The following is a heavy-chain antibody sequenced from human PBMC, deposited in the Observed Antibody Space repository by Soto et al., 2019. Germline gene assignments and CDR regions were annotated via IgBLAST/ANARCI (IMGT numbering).Heavy chain of an antibody. Sequence: EVPLLESGGGSVQPGGSLRLSCAASGFTFSTFAMSWVRQAPGKGLEWVSGILGRGDTYYEESVKGRFTISRDNSKNTVFLQLNSLRVEDTDIYYCAKDVRPDGYWDFDYWGQGTLVTVSS. J-gene: IGHJ4*02. CDR3: AKDVRPDGYWDFDY. V-gene: IGHV3-23*01. D-gene: IGHD5-12*01. CDR2: ILGRGDT. CDR1: GFTFSTFA.